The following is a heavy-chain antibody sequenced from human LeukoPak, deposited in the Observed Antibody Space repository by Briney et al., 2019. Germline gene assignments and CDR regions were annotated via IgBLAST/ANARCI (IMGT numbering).Heavy chain of an antibody. CDR3: ARDPPDYYDSSGLDY. CDR2: IYYSGST. D-gene: IGHD3-22*01. CDR1: GGSISSYY. J-gene: IGHJ4*02. V-gene: IGHV4-59*12. Sequence: SDTLPLTCTVSGGSISSYYWSWIRQPPGKGLEWIGYIYYSGSTYYNPSLKSRVTISVDTSKNQFSLKLSSVTAADTAVYYCARDPPDYYDSSGLDYWGQGTLVTVSS.